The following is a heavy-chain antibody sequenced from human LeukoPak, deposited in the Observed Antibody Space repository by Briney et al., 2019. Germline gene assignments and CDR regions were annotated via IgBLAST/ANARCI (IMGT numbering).Heavy chain of an antibody. D-gene: IGHD3-22*01. CDR2: INTNTGNP. CDR3: ARVKLKPAFNYYDSTYGDAFDI. V-gene: IGHV7-4-1*02. CDR1: GYTFTSYA. Sequence: ASVKVSCKASGYTFTSYAMTWVRQAPGQGLEWMGWINTNTGNPTYAQGFTGRFVFSLDTSVSTAYLQISSLKAEDTAVYYCARVKLKPAFNYYDSTYGDAFDIWGQGTMVTVSS. J-gene: IGHJ3*02.